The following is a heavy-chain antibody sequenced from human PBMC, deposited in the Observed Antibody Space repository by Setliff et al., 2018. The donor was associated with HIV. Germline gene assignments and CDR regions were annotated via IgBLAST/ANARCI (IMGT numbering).Heavy chain of an antibody. CDR3: ATDPPGFYDGSGYSFDS. V-gene: IGHV3-23*01. CDR2: ISDSGDTT. D-gene: IGHD3-22*01. Sequence: GGSLRLSCAASGIIFNTYVMTWVRQAPGKGLEWVSSISDSGDTTSYADSVKGRFTISRDNSKNTLYLQMNSLRAEDTAVYYCATDPPGFYDGSGYSFDSWGQGTLVTVSS. CDR1: GIIFNTYV. J-gene: IGHJ4*02.